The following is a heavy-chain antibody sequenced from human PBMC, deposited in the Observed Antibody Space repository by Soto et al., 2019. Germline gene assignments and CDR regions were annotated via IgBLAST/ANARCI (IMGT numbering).Heavy chain of an antibody. CDR3: ARDLQWRDYGGNSKPSGMDV. Sequence: SETLSLTCTVSGGSISSYYWSWIRQPPGKGLEWIGYIYYSGSTNYNPSLKSRVTISVDTSKNQSSLKLSSVTAADTAVYYCARDLQWRDYGGNSKPSGMDVWGQGTTVTVSS. D-gene: IGHD4-17*01. V-gene: IGHV4-59*01. CDR1: GGSISSYY. J-gene: IGHJ6*02. CDR2: IYYSGST.